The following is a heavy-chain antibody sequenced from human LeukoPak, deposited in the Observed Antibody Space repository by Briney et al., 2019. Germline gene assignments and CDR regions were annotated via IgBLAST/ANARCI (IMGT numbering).Heavy chain of an antibody. CDR1: GYTFTSYG. V-gene: IGHV1-18*01. CDR3: ARGVVAATFYYYMDV. Sequence: ASVKVSCKASGYTFTSYGISWVRQAPGQGLEWMGWISAYNGKTNYAQKFQGRVTMTRDTSISTAYMELSSLTSDDTAVYYCARGVVAATFYYYMDVWGKGTTVTVSS. J-gene: IGHJ6*03. CDR2: ISAYNGKT. D-gene: IGHD2-15*01.